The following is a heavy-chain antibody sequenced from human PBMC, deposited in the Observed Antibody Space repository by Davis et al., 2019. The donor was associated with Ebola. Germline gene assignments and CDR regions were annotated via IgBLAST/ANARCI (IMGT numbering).Heavy chain of an antibody. Sequence: AASVKVSCKASGYTFTGYYIHWVRQAPGQGLEWMGWINPNSGDTKYSQKFQGWVTMTRDTPISTAYMELNRLTSDATAVYYCAGDRVCSGATCYAYFDFWGQGTLVTVSS. V-gene: IGHV1-2*04. CDR2: INPNSGDT. D-gene: IGHD2-15*01. CDR1: GYTFTGYY. J-gene: IGHJ4*02. CDR3: AGDRVCSGATCYAYFDF.